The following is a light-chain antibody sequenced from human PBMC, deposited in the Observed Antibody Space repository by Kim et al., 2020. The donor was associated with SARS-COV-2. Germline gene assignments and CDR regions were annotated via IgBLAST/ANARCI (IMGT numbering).Light chain of an antibody. CDR3: SSYTSSNNPS. CDR1: SSDVGGYNY. V-gene: IGLV2-14*03. CDR2: DVS. Sequence: QSALTQPASVSGSPGQSITISCTGTSSDVGGYNYVSWYQQHPGKAPKLMIYDVSNRPSGVSNRFSGSKSGNTASLTISGLQAEDEADYYCSSYTSSNNPSFGGGTQLTVL. J-gene: IGLJ2*01.